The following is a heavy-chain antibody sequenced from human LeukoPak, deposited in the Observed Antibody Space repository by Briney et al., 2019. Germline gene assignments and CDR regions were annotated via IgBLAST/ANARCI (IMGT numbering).Heavy chain of an antibody. D-gene: IGHD2-21*02. J-gene: IGHJ5*02. Sequence: SETLSLTCAVYGGSFSGYYWSWIRQPPGKGLEWIGEINHSGSTNYNPSLKSRVTISVDTSKNQFSLKLSSVTAADTAVYYCARGVPPHIVVVTAGWFDPWGQGILVTVSS. CDR2: INHSGST. V-gene: IGHV4-34*01. CDR3: ARGVPPHIVVVTAGWFDP. CDR1: GGSFSGYY.